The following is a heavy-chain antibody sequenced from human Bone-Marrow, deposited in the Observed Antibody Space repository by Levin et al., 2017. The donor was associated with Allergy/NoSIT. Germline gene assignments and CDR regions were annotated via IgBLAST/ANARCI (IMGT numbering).Heavy chain of an antibody. D-gene: IGHD6-13*01. CDR3: ARGGAAAGYDH. CDR1: GYTFTSYD. J-gene: IGHJ4*02. CDR2: ISTHKGNT. V-gene: IGHV1-18*01. Sequence: ASVKVSCKASGYTFTSYDISWVRQAPGQGLEWMGWISTHKGNTNFAQKLQGSVTLTTDTFTSTASMDLRSLSSDDTAVYYCARGGAAAGYDHWGQGTLVTVSS.